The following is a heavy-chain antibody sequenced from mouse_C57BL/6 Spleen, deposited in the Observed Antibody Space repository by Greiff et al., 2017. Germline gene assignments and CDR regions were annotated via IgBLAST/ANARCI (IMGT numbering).Heavy chain of an antibody. J-gene: IGHJ4*01. CDR3: AREEGIRDHYYAMDY. CDR1: GYTFTSYW. D-gene: IGHD5-2*01. CDR2: IYPSDSET. V-gene: IGHV1-61*01. Sequence: QVQLQQPGAELVRPGSSVKLSCKASGYTFTSYWMDWVKQRPGQGLEWIGNIYPSDSETHYNQKFKDKATLTVDKSSSTAYMQLSSLPSEDSAAYYCAREEGIRDHYYAMDYWGQGTSVTVSS.